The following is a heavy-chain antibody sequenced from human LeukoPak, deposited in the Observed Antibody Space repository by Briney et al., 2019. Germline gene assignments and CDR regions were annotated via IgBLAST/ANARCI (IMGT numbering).Heavy chain of an antibody. CDR2: IKQDGSEK. D-gene: IGHD3-22*01. J-gene: IGHJ4*02. V-gene: IGHV3-7*01. CDR1: GFTFSSYW. Sequence: GGSLRLSCAASGFTFSSYWMSWVRQAPGKGLEWVANIKQDGSEKYYVDSVKGRFTISRDNAKNSLYLQMNSLRAEDTAVYYCARGPYYYDSSGYLYWGQGTLSPSPQ. CDR3: ARGPYYYDSSGYLY.